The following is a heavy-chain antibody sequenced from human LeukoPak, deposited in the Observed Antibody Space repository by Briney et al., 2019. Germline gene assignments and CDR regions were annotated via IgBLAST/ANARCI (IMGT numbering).Heavy chain of an antibody. V-gene: IGHV1-2*02. CDR3: ARDAAYCGGDCYSDY. CDR1: GYTFTGYY. J-gene: IGHJ4*02. CDR2: ISPNSGGT. D-gene: IGHD2-21*02. Sequence: ASVKVSCKASGYTFTGYYMHWVRQAPGQGLEWMGWISPNSGGTNYAQKFQGRVTMTRDTSISTAYMELSRLRSDDTAVYYCARDAAYCGGDCYSDYWGQGTLVTVSS.